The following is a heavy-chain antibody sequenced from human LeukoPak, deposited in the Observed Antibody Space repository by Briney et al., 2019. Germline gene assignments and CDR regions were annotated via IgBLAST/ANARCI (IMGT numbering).Heavy chain of an antibody. CDR2: MRYDGRDK. D-gene: IGHD2-2*01. V-gene: IGHV3-30*02. CDR3: SKAGEYCSGSSCYHWYFDL. CDR1: GFTFSSYT. Sequence: GGPLRLSCAASGFTFSSYTMHWVRQAPGKGLEWVAFMRYDGRDKYYGDSVKGRFTISRDNSKSMLYLQMNSLRAEDTAVYYCSKAGEYCSGSSCYHWYFDLWGRGTLVTVSS. J-gene: IGHJ2*01.